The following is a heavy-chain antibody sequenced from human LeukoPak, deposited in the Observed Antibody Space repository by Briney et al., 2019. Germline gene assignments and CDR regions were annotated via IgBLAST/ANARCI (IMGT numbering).Heavy chain of an antibody. V-gene: IGHV4-59*12. CDR3: ARLNSSGRYRADYYYYMDV. CDR1: GGSISGFY. CDR2: ISDNGAT. Sequence: SETLSLTCTVSGGSISGFYWSWIRQPPGKGLEWIGYISDNGATTYNPSLKSRVTISIDTSKNQFSLKLSSVTAADTAVYYCARLNSSGRYRADYYYYMDVWGKGTTVTVSS. D-gene: IGHD6-19*01. J-gene: IGHJ6*03.